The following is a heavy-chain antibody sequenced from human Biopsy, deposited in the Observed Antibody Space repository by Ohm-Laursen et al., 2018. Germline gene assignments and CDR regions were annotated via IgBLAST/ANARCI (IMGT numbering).Heavy chain of an antibody. V-gene: IGHV3-7*01. D-gene: IGHD2-21*02. J-gene: IGHJ6*02. CDR2: IKEDGSEK. CDR3: ARGRGYCGGDCYPTYYYYYGMDV. CDR1: GFTFSSYW. Sequence: SLRLSCTASGFTFSSYWMSWVRQARGKGLEWVANIKEDGSEKHYVDSVKGRFTISRDNAKNSLFLQMNSLRAEDTAVYYCARGRGYCGGDCYPTYYYYYGMDVWGQGTTVTVSS.